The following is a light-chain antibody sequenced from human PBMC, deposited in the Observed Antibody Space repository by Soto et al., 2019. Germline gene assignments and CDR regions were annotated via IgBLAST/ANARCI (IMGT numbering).Light chain of an antibody. Sequence: DIQMTQPPSSLSASVGDRVTITCRASQSISSYLNWYQQKPGKAPKLLIYKASSLESGVPSRFSGSGSETEFTLTISGLQPGDSATYYCQQYNSYSPTFGQGTKVDIK. V-gene: IGKV1-5*03. CDR1: QSISSY. J-gene: IGKJ1*01. CDR3: QQYNSYSPT. CDR2: KAS.